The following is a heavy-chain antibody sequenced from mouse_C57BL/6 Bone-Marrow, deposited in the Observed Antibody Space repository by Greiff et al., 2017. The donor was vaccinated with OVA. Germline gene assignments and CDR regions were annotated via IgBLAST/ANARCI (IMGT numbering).Heavy chain of an antibody. V-gene: IGHV5-9*01. Sequence: EVQRVESGGGLVKPGGSLKLSCAASGFTFSSYTMSWVRQTPEKRLEWVATISGGGGNTYYPDSVKGRFTISRDNAKNTLYLQMSSLRSEDTALYYCARHRGAIDYWGQGTTLTVSS. CDR3: ARHRGAIDY. D-gene: IGHD3-1*01. J-gene: IGHJ2*01. CDR1: GFTFSSYT. CDR2: ISGGGGNT.